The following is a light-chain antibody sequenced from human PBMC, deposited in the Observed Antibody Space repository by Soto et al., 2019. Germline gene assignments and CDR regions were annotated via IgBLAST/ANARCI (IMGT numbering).Light chain of an antibody. CDR2: DAS. CDR3: QQRSNWPGLT. Sequence: EIVLTQSPATLSLSPGXRATLSCRASQSVSSYLAWYQQKPGQAPRLLIYDASNRATGIPARFSGSGSGTDFTLTISSLEPEDFAVYYCQQRSNWPGLTFGGGTRWIS. CDR1: QSVSSY. J-gene: IGKJ4*01. V-gene: IGKV3-11*01.